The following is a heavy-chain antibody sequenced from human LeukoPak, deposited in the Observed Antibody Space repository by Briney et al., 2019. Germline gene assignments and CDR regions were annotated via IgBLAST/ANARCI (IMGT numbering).Heavy chain of an antibody. CDR1: GFTFDDYA. CDR3: TRVGSVAGTVRFFDC. J-gene: IGHJ4*02. Sequence: PGGSLRLSCIVSGFTFDDYALTWVRQAPGKGLEWVGSIRSKTYGGTTEYAASVKGRFTISRDDSKSIAYLQMNSLKTEDTAVYYCTRVGSVAGTVRFFDCWGQGTLVTVSS. D-gene: IGHD6-19*01. V-gene: IGHV3-49*04. CDR2: IRSKTYGGTT.